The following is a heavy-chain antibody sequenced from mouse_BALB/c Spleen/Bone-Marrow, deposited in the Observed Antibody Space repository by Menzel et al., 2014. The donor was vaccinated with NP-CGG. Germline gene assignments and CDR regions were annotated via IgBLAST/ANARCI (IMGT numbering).Heavy chain of an antibody. CDR1: GYTFSSYW. J-gene: IGHJ2*01. D-gene: IGHD5-1-1*01. CDR3: TINKGGFYFDY. V-gene: IGHV1-9*01. CDR2: ILPGSGST. Sequence: QVQLKQSGAELMKPGASVKISCKATGYTFSSYWIEWVKQRPGHGLEWIGEILPGSGSTNYNEKFKGKATFTVDRSSNTDYIHLSGLASEVSAVDNCTINKGGFYFDYWAQGTTLTVSS.